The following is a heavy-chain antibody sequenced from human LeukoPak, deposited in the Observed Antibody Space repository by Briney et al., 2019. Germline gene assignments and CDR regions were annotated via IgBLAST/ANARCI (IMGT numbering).Heavy chain of an antibody. CDR1: GASITSYS. J-gene: IGHJ5*02. CDR2: FSLGGSGTT. Sequence: PSETLSLTCIVSGASITSYSWNWLRQSPGKGLEWIGYFSLGGSGTTSYTSSLKSRVTISIDTSKNQFSLKLTSVTAADTAVYYCARGGRRFYGSGDHVNWFDPWGQGTLVTVSS. CDR3: ARGGRRFYGSGDHVNWFDP. V-gene: IGHV4-59*01. D-gene: IGHD3-10*01.